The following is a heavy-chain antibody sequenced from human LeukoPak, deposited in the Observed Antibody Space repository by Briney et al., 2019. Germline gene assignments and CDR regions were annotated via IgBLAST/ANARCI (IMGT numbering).Heavy chain of an antibody. CDR3: ARDYSDTSGRDY. V-gene: IGHV3-21*06. J-gene: IGHJ4*02. CDR2: ISSSGTYM. Sequence: PGGSLRLSCAASGFTFSSYAMNWVRQAPGKGLEWVSSISSSGTYMSYADSLKGRFTISRDNAKNSLYLQMNSLRAEDTAVYYCARDYSDTSGRDYWGQGTLVTVSS. CDR1: GFTFSSYA. D-gene: IGHD3-22*01.